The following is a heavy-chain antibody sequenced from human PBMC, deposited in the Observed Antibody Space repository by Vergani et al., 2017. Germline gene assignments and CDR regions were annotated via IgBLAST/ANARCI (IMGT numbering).Heavy chain of an antibody. CDR3: AREGCTSCKQTNWFDP. CDR2: INHSGST. CDR1: GGSFSGYY. J-gene: IGHJ5*02. Sequence: QVQLQQWGAGLLKPSETLSLTCAVYGGSFSGYYWSWIRQPPGKGLEWIGEINHSGSTNYNPSLKSRVTISVDTSKNQFPLKLSSVTAADTAAYYCAREGCTSCKQTNWFDPWGQGTLVTVSS. D-gene: IGHD2-2*01. V-gene: IGHV4-34*01.